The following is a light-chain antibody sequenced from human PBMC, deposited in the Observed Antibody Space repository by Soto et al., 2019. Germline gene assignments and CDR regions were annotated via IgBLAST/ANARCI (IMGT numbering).Light chain of an antibody. CDR2: GAS. V-gene: IGKV3-20*01. Sequence: EIVLTQSPGTLSLSPGERATLSCRASQSVSSSYLAWYQQKPGQAPRLLIYGASSRATGIPDRFSGSGSGTEFTLTIRSLQSEDFAVYYCQEYNGRSSFGQGTKVEIK. J-gene: IGKJ1*01. CDR1: QSVSSSY. CDR3: QEYNGRSS.